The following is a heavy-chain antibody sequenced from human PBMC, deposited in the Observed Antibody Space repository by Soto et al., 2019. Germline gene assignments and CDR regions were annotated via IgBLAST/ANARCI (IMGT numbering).Heavy chain of an antibody. Sequence: EVQLVESGGGLVQPGGSLRLSCAASGFTFSSYAMHWVRQAPGKGLEYVSAITSNGGNTDYASSVKGRFTISSDNSKNTLYLQMGGLRAEDMAVDYCARRSPFGYGMDVWGQGTTVTVSS. CDR3: ARRSPFGYGMDV. CDR1: GFTFSSYA. D-gene: IGHD3-16*01. CDR2: ITSNGGNT. J-gene: IGHJ6*02. V-gene: IGHV3-64*01.